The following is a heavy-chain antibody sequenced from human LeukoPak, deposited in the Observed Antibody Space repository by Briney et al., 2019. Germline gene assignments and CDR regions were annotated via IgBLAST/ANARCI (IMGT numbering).Heavy chain of an antibody. CDR3: ARIYYDILTGYIPFDY. CDR2: MNPNSGNT. Sequence: ASVKVSCKASGYTFTSYDINWVRQATGQGLEWMGWMNPNSGNTGYAQKFQGRVTMTRNTSISTAYMELSSLGSEDTAVYYCARIYYDILTGYIPFDYWGQGTLVTVSS. J-gene: IGHJ4*02. V-gene: IGHV1-8*01. D-gene: IGHD3-9*01. CDR1: GYTFTSYD.